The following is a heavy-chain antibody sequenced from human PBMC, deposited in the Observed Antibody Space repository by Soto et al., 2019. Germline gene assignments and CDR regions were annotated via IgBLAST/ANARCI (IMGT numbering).Heavy chain of an antibody. V-gene: IGHV3-23*01. D-gene: IGHD3-10*01. CDR1: GFTFSSYA. CDR2: ISGRGGNS. J-gene: IGHJ4*02. CDR3: AKGIRQVATMVEFDS. Sequence: EVQLLESGGGLVQPGGSLRLSCAASGFTFSSYAMGWVRQAPGKGLEWVSGISGRGGNSYFADSVKGRFTISGDNSKNTLYVQMTSLRAEDTAVYYCAKGIRQVATMVEFDSWGQGTLVTVSS.